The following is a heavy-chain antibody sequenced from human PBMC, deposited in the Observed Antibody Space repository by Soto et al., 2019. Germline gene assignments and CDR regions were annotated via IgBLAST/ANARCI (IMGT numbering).Heavy chain of an antibody. CDR2: ISDDGSNI. Sequence: QVQLVESGGGVVQPGRSLRLSCAASGFTFSTYAVRWVRQAPGKGLEWVAFISDDGSNIHYADSVKGRLTISGDNPKNTLYLQMNSLKSEDTAVYYCAREVYYDFCSGFNKHPYYCDCGGQGTLVTVSS. D-gene: IGHD3-3*01. CDR3: AREVYYDFCSGFNKHPYYCDC. J-gene: IGHJ4*02. V-gene: IGHV3-30-3*01. CDR1: GFTFSTYA.